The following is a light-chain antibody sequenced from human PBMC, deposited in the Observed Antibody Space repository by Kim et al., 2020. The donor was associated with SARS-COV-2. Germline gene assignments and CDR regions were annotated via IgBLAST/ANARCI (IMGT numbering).Light chain of an antibody. Sequence: SSELTQDPTVSVALGQTVRITCQGDSLRNYYASWYQQKPGQAPVLVIYGKTNRPSGIPNRFSGSSSGNTASLTITGAQAEDEADYYCNSRAIIGNHWVFG. CDR1: SLRNYY. V-gene: IGLV3-19*01. J-gene: IGLJ2*01. CDR3: NSRAIIGNHWV. CDR2: GKT.